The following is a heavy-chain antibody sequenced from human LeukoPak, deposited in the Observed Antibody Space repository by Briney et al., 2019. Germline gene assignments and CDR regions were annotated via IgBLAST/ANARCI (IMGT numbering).Heavy chain of an antibody. J-gene: IGHJ1*01. CDR2: MNPKRGNT. V-gene: IGHV1-8*01. CDR1: GYTFTSYD. Sequence: ASVKVSCKASGYTFTSYDINWVRQATGQGVEWMGWMNPKRGNTGYAQKFQGRAPTTREPSITTAHLELTPPSSDHTAVYSCPRAPPPYCSGDSCYSFLYLHHWGQGPLVTVSS. CDR3: PRAPPPYCSGDSCYSFLYLHH. D-gene: IGHD2-15*01.